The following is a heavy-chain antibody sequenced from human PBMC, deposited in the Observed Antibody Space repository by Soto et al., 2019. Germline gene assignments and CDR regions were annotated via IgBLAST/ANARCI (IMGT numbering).Heavy chain of an antibody. D-gene: IGHD5-18*01. Sequence: QAQLVQSGAEVKKPGASVKVSCKASGYTFYSHSISWVRQAPGQGLEWMGRINADYGNTQYAQKFRGRVTMTTDTSTTTVYMERTNLRSDDTAVYYWARCIQGDYYYGMDVWGQGTTVTVSS. J-gene: IGHJ6*02. CDR2: INADYGNT. V-gene: IGHV1-18*01. CDR1: GYTFYSHS. CDR3: ARCIQGDYYYGMDV.